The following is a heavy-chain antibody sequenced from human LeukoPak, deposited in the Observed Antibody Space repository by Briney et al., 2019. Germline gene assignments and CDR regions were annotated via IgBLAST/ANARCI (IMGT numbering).Heavy chain of an antibody. V-gene: IGHV4-39*07. J-gene: IGHJ4*02. CDR1: GGSISSSSYY. D-gene: IGHD3-22*01. Sequence: SETLSLTCTVSGGSISSSSYYWGWIRQPPGKGLEWIGSIYYSGSTYYNPSLKSRVTISVDTSKNQFSLKLSSVTAADTAVYYCASPVSSGYPFDYWGQGTLVTVSS. CDR2: IYYSGST. CDR3: ASPVSSGYPFDY.